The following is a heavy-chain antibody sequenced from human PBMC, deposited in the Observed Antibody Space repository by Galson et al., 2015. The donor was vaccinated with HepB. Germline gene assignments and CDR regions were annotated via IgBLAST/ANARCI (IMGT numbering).Heavy chain of an antibody. CDR1: GFTFDDYT. D-gene: IGHD6-13*01. J-gene: IGHJ4*02. Sequence: SLRLSCAASGFTFDDYTMHWVRQAPGKGLEWVSLISWDGGSTYYADSVKGRFTISRDNSKNSLYLQMNSLRTEDTALYYCALIAAAGTGGEDYWGQGTLVTVSS. CDR2: ISWDGGST. V-gene: IGHV3-43*01. CDR3: ALIAAAGTGGEDY.